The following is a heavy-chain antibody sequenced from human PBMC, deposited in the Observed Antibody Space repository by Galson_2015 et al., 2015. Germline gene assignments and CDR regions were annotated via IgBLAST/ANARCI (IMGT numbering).Heavy chain of an antibody. D-gene: IGHD3-22*01. CDR1: GFTFSSYA. Sequence: SLRLSCAASGFTFSSYAMSWVRQAPGKGLEWVSAIIDSGGSAYYADSVKGRFTISRDNSKNTLSLQMNSLRAEDTAIYYCAKSGYYYDSSDYSSPHDAFDIWGQATMVTVSS. CDR3: AKSGYYYDSSDYSSPHDAFDI. V-gene: IGHV3-23*01. J-gene: IGHJ3*02. CDR2: IIDSGGSA.